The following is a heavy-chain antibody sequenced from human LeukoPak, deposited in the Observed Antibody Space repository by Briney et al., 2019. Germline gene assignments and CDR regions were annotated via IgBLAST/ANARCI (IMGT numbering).Heavy chain of an antibody. CDR2: IIPILGIA. Sequence: GASVKFSCKASGGTFSSYAISWVRQAPGQGLEWMGRIIPILGIANYAQKFQGRVTITADKSTSTAYMELSSLRSEDTAVYYCARWGYSALDSQRLAFDIWGQGTMVTVSS. D-gene: IGHD2-15*01. CDR1: GGTFSSYA. CDR3: ARWGYSALDSQRLAFDI. J-gene: IGHJ3*02. V-gene: IGHV1-69*04.